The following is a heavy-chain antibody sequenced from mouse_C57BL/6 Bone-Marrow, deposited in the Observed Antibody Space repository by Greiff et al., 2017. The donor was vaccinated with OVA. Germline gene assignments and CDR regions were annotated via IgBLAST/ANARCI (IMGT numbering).Heavy chain of an antibody. CDR2: ISDGGSYT. J-gene: IGHJ2*01. CDR1: GFTFSSYA. CDR3: ARDGGYYNYFDY. V-gene: IGHV5-4*01. D-gene: IGHD2-12*01. Sequence: DVMLVESGGGLVKPGGSLKLSCAASGFTFSSYAMSWVRQTPEKRLEWVATISDGGSYTYYPDNVKGRFTISRDNAKNNLYLQMSHLKSEDTAMYYCARDGGYYNYFDYWGQGTTLTVSS.